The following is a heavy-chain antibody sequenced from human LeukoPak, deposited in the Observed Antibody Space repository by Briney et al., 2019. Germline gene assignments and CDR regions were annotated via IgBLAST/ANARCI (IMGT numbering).Heavy chain of an antibody. V-gene: IGHV4-59*01. CDR2: IYYSGST. Sequence: SETLSLTCTVSGGSISSYYWSWIRQPPGKGLEWIGYIYYSGSTNYNPSLKSRVTISVDTSKNQFSLKLSSVTAADTAVYYCAREMGSRVPFDYWGQGTLVTVSS. D-gene: IGHD3-10*01. J-gene: IGHJ4*02. CDR1: GGSISSYY. CDR3: AREMGSRVPFDY.